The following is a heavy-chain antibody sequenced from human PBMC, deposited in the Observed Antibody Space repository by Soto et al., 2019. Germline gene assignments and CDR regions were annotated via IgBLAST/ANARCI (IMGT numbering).Heavy chain of an antibody. J-gene: IGHJ1*01. V-gene: IGHV4-59*01. CDR2: LYYSGST. D-gene: IGHD1-26*01. CDR1: GGSISIYY. Sequence: PSETLSLTCTVSGGSISIYYWSLIRQPPGKGLEWIGYLYYSGSTNYNPSLKSRVTISVDTSKNQFSLKLSSVTAADTAVYYCASSLKSYYTTEGYFQHWGQCGMVTV. CDR3: ASSLKSYYTTEGYFQH.